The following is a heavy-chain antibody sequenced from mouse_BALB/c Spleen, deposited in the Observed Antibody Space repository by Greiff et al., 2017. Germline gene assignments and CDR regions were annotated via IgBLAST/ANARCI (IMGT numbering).Heavy chain of an antibody. CDR3: ARGQSYDFAY. CDR2: ISSGGST. CDR1: GFTFSSYA. Sequence: EVKLMESGGGLVKPGGSLKLSCAASGFTFSSYAMSWVRQTPEKRLEWVASISSGGSTYYPDSVKGRFTISRDNARNILYLQMSSLRSEDTAMYYCARGQSYDFAYWGQGTLVTVSA. D-gene: IGHD2-3*01. J-gene: IGHJ3*01. V-gene: IGHV5-6-5*01.